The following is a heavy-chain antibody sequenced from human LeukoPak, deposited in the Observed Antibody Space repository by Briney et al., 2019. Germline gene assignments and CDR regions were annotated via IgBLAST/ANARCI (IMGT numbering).Heavy chain of an antibody. CDR2: ISGHNGDT. V-gene: IGHV1-18*01. J-gene: IGHJ4*02. D-gene: IGHD4-23*01. CDR1: GYTFPSYG. Sequence: ASVKVSCKASGYTFPSYGISWVRQAPGQGLEWMGWISGHNGDTNYAQNLQGRVTMTTDTSTSTAYMELRSLRSDDTAVYYCARVAYGGNYFDYWGQGTLVIVSS. CDR3: ARVAYGGNYFDY.